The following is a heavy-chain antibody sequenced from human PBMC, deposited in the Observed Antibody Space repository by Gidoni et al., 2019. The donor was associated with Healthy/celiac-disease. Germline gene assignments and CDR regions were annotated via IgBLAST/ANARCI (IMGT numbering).Heavy chain of an antibody. CDR3: ARFVGFAGITMIKGNWFDP. CDR2: ICHSGST. J-gene: IGHJ5*02. Sequence: QLQLQESGSGLVKPSQTLSLTCAVSGGSISSGGYSWSWIRQPPGKGLEWIGCICHSGSTYYNPSLKNRVTISVDRSKNQFSLKLSSVTAADTAVYYCARFVGFAGITMIKGNWFDPWGQGTLVTVSS. D-gene: IGHD3-22*01. V-gene: IGHV4-30-2*01. CDR1: GGSISSGGYS.